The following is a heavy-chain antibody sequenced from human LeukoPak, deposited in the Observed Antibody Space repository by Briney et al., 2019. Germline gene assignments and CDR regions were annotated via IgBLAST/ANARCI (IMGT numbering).Heavy chain of an antibody. CDR2: IRYDGSNK. CDR1: GSTFSAYG. J-gene: IGHJ4*02. CDR3: AKDRARYGSGWPGLDF. Sequence: GGSLRLSCAASGSTFSAYGMHWVRQAPGKGLEWVTFIRYDGSNKYYADSVKGRFTISRDKSKSTLYLQMNSLRTEDTAVYYCAKDRARYGSGWPGLDFCGQGTLFTVSS. D-gene: IGHD6-19*01. V-gene: IGHV3-30*02.